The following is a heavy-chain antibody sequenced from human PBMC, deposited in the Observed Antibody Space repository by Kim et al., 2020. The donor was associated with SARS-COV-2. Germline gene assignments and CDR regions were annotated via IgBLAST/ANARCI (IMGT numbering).Heavy chain of an antibody. CDR3: ARDSDHQSISYYGMDV. Sequence: GGSLRLSCAASGFSFSSYAMHWVRQAPGKGLEWVAVISYDGSNKYYADSVKGRFTISRDNSKNTLYLQMNSLRAEDTAVYYCARDSDHQSISYYGMDVWG. J-gene: IGHJ6*01. D-gene: IGHD1-26*01. CDR2: ISYDGSNK. V-gene: IGHV3-30*04. CDR1: GFSFSSYA.